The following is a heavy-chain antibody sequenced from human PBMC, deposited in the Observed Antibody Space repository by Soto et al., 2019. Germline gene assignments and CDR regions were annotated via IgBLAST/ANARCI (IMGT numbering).Heavy chain of an antibody. CDR2: INHSGST. CDR1: GGSFSGYY. Sequence: SETLSLTCAVYGGSFSGYYWSWIRQPPGKGLEWIGEINHSGSTNYNPSLKSRVTISVDTSKNQFSLKLSSVTAADTAVYYCARAKGSGSPKQHYYYYGMDVWGQGTTVTVS. V-gene: IGHV4-34*01. J-gene: IGHJ6*02. D-gene: IGHD3-10*01. CDR3: ARAKGSGSPKQHYYYYGMDV.